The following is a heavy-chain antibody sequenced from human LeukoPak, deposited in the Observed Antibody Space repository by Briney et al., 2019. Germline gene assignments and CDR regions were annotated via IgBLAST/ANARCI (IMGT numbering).Heavy chain of an antibody. CDR2: ISSSGSTI. D-gene: IGHD4-11*01. CDR1: GFTFSSYE. Sequence: HAGGSLRLSCAASGFTFSSYEMNWVRQAPGKGLEWVSYISSSGSTIYYADSVKGRFTISRDNAKNSLYLQMNSLRAEDTAVYYCARDRITTSEIDYGGQGTLVTVS. CDR3: ARDRITTSEIDY. J-gene: IGHJ4*02. V-gene: IGHV3-48*03.